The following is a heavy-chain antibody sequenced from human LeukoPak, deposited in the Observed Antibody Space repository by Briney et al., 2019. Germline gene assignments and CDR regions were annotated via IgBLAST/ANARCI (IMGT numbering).Heavy chain of an antibody. Sequence: GSLTLSCTVSGFTVSSISMRWVRQAPGKGLEWVSFIYSDNTHYSDSVTGRFTISRDNSKNTLYLPMNSLRAGDTAVYYCARRAGAYSHPYDYWGQGTLVTVSS. V-gene: IGHV3-53*01. CDR1: GFTVSSIS. CDR2: IYSDNT. D-gene: IGHD4/OR15-4a*01. CDR3: ARRAGAYSHPYDY. J-gene: IGHJ4*02.